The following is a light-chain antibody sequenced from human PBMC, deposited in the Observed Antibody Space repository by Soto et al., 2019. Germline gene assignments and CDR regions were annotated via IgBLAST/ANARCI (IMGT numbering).Light chain of an antibody. Sequence: QSVLTQPASVSGSPGQSITISCTGTSSDVGGYKYVSWYQQYPGKAPKLMMYEVSNRPSGVSNRFSGSKSGNSASLSISGLQPEDEASYFCGSYTSATTWVFGGGTKLTVL. V-gene: IGLV2-14*01. J-gene: IGLJ3*02. CDR1: SSDVGGYKY. CDR2: EVS. CDR3: GSYTSATTWV.